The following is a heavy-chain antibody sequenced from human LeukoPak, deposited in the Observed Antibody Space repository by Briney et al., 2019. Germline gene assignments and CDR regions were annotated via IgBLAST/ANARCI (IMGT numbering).Heavy chain of an antibody. CDR1: GGSISSYY. J-gene: IGHJ3*02. Sequence: SETLSLTCTVSGGSISSYYWSWIRQPPGKGLEWIGYIYYSGSTNYNPSLKSRVTISVDTSKNQFSLKLSSVTAADTAVYYCARHNVKVGATSTPFAFDIWGQGTMVTVSS. V-gene: IGHV4-59*08. D-gene: IGHD1-26*01. CDR3: ARHNVKVGATSTPFAFDI. CDR2: IYYSGST.